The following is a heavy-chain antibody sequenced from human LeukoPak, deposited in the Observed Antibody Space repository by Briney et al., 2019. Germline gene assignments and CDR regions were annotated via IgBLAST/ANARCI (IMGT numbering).Heavy chain of an antibody. CDR2: IYYSGST. D-gene: IGHD3-10*01. V-gene: IGHV4-39*07. J-gene: IGHJ6*02. CDR3: ARESYYGSGSYSSYYYYGMDV. Sequence: SETLSLTCTVSGGSISGSSYYWGWIRQPPGKGLEWIGSIYYSGSTYYNPSLKSRVTISVDTSKNQFSLKLSSVTAADTAVYYCARESYYGSGSYSSYYYYGMDVWGQGTTVTVSS. CDR1: GGSISGSSYY.